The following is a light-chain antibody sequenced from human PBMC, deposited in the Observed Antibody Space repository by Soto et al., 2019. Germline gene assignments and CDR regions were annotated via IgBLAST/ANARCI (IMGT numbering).Light chain of an antibody. V-gene: IGKV3-15*01. J-gene: IGKJ2*01. CDR3: QQYNNWPYT. CDR2: GAS. Sequence: EIGMTQSPATLSVSPGERATLACRASQSFSSTLAWYQQKPGQAPRLLIYGASTRATGIPARFSGSRSGTEFTLTISSLQSEDFAVYYCQQYNNWPYTFGQGTQLEIK. CDR1: QSFSST.